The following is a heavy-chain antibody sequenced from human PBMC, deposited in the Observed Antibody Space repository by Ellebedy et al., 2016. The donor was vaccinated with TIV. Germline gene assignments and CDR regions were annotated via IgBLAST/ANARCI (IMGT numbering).Heavy chain of an antibody. V-gene: IGHV1-18*01. CDR3: ARDMVQGMVARYLWFDF. D-gene: IGHD3-10*01. Sequence: AASVKVSCKASGYAFDRYIMSWVRQAPGQGLEWMGWISAYTGDTHYALKFRDRLTMTSDTSTRTAYMELRSLTFDDTAVYYCARDMVQGMVARYLWFDFWGQGTLVTVSS. CDR2: ISAYTGDT. J-gene: IGHJ4*02. CDR1: GYAFDRYI.